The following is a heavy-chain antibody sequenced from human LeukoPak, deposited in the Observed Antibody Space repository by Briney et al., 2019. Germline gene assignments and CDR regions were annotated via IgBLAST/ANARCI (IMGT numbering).Heavy chain of an antibody. CDR1: GFTFSSYE. V-gene: IGHV3-48*03. D-gene: IGHD5-18*01. CDR3: ARRAAMVKSLDY. CDR2: ISSSGSTI. Sequence: GGSLRLSCAASGFTFSSYEMNWVRQAPGKGLEWVSYISSSGSTIYYADSVKGRFTISRDNAKNSLYLQMNSLRAEDTAVYYCARRAAMVKSLDYWGQGTLVTVSS. J-gene: IGHJ4*02.